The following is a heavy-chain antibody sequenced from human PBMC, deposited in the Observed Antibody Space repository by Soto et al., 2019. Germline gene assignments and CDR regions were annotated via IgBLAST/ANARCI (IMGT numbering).Heavy chain of an antibody. J-gene: IGHJ4*01. D-gene: IGHD3-10*01. CDR3: ARDSRYGSGASVNPYLVY. V-gene: IGHV3-7*01. CDR2: IKMDASEK. Sequence: EVQLVESGGGLVQPGGSLRLSCAASGFTFGSYWMSWVRQAPGKGLEWLATIKMDASEKKYVDSVKGRFTMSRDNAKNSLYLQMDSLRAEDTAVYYCARDSRYGSGASVNPYLVYWGHGTLVTVSS. CDR1: GFTFGSYW.